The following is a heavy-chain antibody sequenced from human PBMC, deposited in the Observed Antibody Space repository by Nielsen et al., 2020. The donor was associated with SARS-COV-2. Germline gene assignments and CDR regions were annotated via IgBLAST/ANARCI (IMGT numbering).Heavy chain of an antibody. Sequence: SVKVSCKASGGTFSSYAISWVRQAPGQGLEWMGRIIPILGIANYAQKFQGRVTITADKSTSTAYMELSSLRSEDTAVYYCARDLYGWRDSSGWYAVDYWGQGTLVTVSS. CDR2: IIPILGIA. J-gene: IGHJ4*02. D-gene: IGHD6-19*01. CDR1: GGTFSSYA. CDR3: ARDLYGWRDSSGWYAVDY. V-gene: IGHV1-69*04.